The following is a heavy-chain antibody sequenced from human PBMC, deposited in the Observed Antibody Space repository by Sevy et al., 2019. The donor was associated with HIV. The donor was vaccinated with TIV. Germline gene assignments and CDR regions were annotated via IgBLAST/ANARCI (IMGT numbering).Heavy chain of an antibody. Sequence: SETLSLTCAVYGGSFSGYYWSWIRQPPGKGLEWIGEINHSGSTNYNPSLKSRVTISVDTSKNQFSLKLSSVTAADTAVYYCARGAQGSGWYYYWGQGTLVTVSS. J-gene: IGHJ4*02. V-gene: IGHV4-34*01. D-gene: IGHD6-19*01. CDR1: GGSFSGYY. CDR3: ARGAQGSGWYYY. CDR2: INHSGST.